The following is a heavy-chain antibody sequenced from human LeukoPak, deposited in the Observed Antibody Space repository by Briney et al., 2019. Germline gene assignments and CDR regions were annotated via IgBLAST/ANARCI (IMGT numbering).Heavy chain of an antibody. CDR1: GGSIRSYY. J-gene: IGHJ4*02. V-gene: IGHV4-59*08. D-gene: IGHD2-15*01. CDR3: ARTYCSGGSCHFDY. Sequence: PSETLSLTCTVSGGSIRSYYWSWIRQPPGKGLEWVGYTFYSGTTDSNPSLKSRVSISVDTSKNQFSLKLSSVTAADTAVYYCARTYCSGGSCHFDYWGQGTLVTVSS. CDR2: TFYSGTT.